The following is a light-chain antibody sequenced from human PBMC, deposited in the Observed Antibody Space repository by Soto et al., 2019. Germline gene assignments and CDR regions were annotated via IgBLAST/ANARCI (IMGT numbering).Light chain of an antibody. J-gene: IGKJ1*01. CDR1: QSISSW. CDR2: DAS. CDR3: QQYNSYSLT. V-gene: IGKV1-5*01. Sequence: DIQMTQSPSTLSGSVGYRFTITCLASQSISSWLAWYQQKPVKAPKLLIYDASSLESGVPSRFSGSGSGTEFTLTISSLQPDDFATYYCQQYNSYSLTFGQGTTGDIK.